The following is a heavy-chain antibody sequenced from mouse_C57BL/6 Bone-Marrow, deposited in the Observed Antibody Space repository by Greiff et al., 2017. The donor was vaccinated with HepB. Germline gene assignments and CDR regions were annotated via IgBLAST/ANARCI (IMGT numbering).Heavy chain of an antibody. Sequence: EVQLQQSGAELVRPRASVKLSCTASGFNIKDYYMHWVKQRPEQGLEWIGWIDPENGDTEYASKFQGKATITADTSSNTAYLQLSSLTSEDTAVYYCTPGYSWFAYWGQGTLVTVSA. CDR2: IDPENGDT. V-gene: IGHV14-4*01. D-gene: IGHD2-3*01. CDR3: TPGYSWFAY. CDR1: GFNIKDYY. J-gene: IGHJ3*01.